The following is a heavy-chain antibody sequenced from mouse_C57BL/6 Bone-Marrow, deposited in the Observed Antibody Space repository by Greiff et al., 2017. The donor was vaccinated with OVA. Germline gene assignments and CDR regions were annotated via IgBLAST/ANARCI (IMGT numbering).Heavy chain of an antibody. D-gene: IGHD2-4*01. Sequence: VQLQQSGAELVRPGASVKLSCTASGYNFTDDYMNWVKQRPEQGLEWIGWIDPENGDTEYTSKFKGKATITADTSSSTAYLQLSSLTSEDTAVYYCTTVYDYDWFAEADWGKGTLVTVSA. CDR1: GYNFTDDY. CDR3: TTVYDYDWFAEAD. J-gene: IGHJ3*01. V-gene: IGHV14-4*01. CDR2: IDPENGDT.